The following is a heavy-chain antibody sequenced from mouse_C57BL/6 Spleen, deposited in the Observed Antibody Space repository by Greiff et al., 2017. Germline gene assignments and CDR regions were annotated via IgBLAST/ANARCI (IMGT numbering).Heavy chain of an antibody. J-gene: IGHJ2*01. D-gene: IGHD2-4*01. Sequence: ESGPGLVKPSQSLSLTCSVTGYSITSGYYWNWIRQFPGNKLEWMGYISYDGSNNYNPSLKNRISITRDTSKNQFFLKLNSVTTEDTATYYCARVYDYDPSFDYWGQGTTLTVSS. CDR1: GYSITSGYY. V-gene: IGHV3-6*01. CDR2: ISYDGSN. CDR3: ARVYDYDPSFDY.